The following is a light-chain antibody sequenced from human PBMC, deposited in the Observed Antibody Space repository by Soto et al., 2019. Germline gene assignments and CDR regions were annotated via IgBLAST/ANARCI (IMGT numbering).Light chain of an antibody. V-gene: IGKV4-1*01. CDR1: GVVCYNSKNY. J-gene: IGKJ1*01. Sequence: DIVMTQSPDSLAVSLGEGASINCKSSGVVCYNSKNYLGWYQQNPGQPPQLLIYWASTRESGVTDRFSGSGSGTDFTLTLSSLQAEDVAVYYCQQYYSTPSTVGQGTKVEIK. CDR2: WAS. CDR3: QQYYSTPST.